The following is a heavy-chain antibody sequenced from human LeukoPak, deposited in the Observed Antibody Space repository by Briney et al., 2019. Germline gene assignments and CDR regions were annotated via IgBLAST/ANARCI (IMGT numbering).Heavy chain of an antibody. CDR3: ASSTTRYGSGSYYNENWFDP. CDR2: IYYSGST. V-gene: IGHV4-31*03. Sequence: SETLSLTCTASGGSISSGGYYWSWIRQHPGKGLEWIGYIYYSGSTYYNPSLKSRVTISVDTSKNQFSLKLSSVTAADTAVYYCASSTTRYGSGSYYNENWFDPWGQGTLVTVSS. J-gene: IGHJ5*02. CDR1: GGSISSGGYY. D-gene: IGHD3-10*01.